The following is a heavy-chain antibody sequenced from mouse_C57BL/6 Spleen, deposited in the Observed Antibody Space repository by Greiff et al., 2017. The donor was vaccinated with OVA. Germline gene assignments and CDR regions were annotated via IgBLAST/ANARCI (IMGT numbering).Heavy chain of an antibody. CDR2: IYPGDGAT. Sequence: QVQLQQSGPELVKPGASVKLSCKASGYAFSSSWMNWVKQRPGKGLEWIGRIYPGDGATNYNGKFKGKATLPADKSSSTAYMQLSSLTSEDSAVYFGARRGSSLYYFDDWGQGTTLTVSS. CDR1: GYAFSSSW. V-gene: IGHV1-82*01. D-gene: IGHD1-1*01. J-gene: IGHJ2*01. CDR3: ARRGSSLYYFDD.